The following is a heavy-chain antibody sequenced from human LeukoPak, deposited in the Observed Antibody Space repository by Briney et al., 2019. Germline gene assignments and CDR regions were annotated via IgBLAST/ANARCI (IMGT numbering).Heavy chain of an antibody. Sequence: GGSLRLSCAASGFTFSSYSMNWVRQAPGKGLEWVSFIRTSSSYIYYADSVKGRFTISRDNAKNSLYLQMNSLRAEDTAVYYCARDVNWNYCDYWGHGTLVTVSS. D-gene: IGHD1-20*01. V-gene: IGHV3-21*01. CDR2: IRTSSSYI. CDR1: GFTFSSYS. J-gene: IGHJ4*01. CDR3: ARDVNWNYCDY.